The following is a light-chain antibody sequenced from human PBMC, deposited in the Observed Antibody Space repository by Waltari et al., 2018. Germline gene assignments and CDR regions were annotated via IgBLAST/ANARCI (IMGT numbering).Light chain of an antibody. CDR1: RSDVGGYNY. CDR3: SSYAGSNNWV. CDR2: EVS. Sequence: QSALTQPPSASGSPGQSVTIPCTGNRSDVGGYNYVSWYPQHPGKAPKLMIYEVSKRPSGVPDRFSGSKSGNTASLTVSGLQAEDEADYYCSSYAGSNNWVFGGGTKLTVL. V-gene: IGLV2-8*01. J-gene: IGLJ3*02.